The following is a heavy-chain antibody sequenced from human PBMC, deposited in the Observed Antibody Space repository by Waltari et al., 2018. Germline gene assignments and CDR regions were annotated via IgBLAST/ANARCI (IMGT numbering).Heavy chain of an antibody. CDR3: ATLYGYSYGPRFDY. CDR2: IYHSGST. CDR1: GYSISSGYY. J-gene: IGHJ4*02. Sequence: QVQLQESGPGLVKPSETLSLTCAVSGYSISSGYYWGWLRQPPGKGLAWIGSIYHSGSTYDNPSLKSRVTISVDTSKNQFSLKLSSVTAADTAVYYCATLYGYSYGPRFDYWGQGTLVTVSS. V-gene: IGHV4-38-2*01. D-gene: IGHD5-18*01.